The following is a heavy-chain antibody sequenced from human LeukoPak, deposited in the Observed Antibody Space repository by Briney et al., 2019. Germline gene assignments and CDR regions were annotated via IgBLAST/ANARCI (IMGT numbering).Heavy chain of an antibody. D-gene: IGHD6-13*01. CDR2: IPYDGSNK. CDR3: ARDRGQQLVGGFDY. Sequence: GGSLRLSCAASGFTFSSYGMHWVRQAPGKGLEWVAVIPYDGSNKYYADSVKGRFTISRDNAKNSLYLQMNSLRAEDTAVYYCARDRGQQLVGGFDYWGQGTLVTVPS. CDR1: GFTFSSYG. J-gene: IGHJ4*02. V-gene: IGHV3-30*03.